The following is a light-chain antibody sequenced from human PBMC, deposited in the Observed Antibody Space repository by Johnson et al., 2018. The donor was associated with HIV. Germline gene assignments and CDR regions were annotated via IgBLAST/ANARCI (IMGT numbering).Light chain of an antibody. CDR1: SSTIGSNY. Sequence: QSVLTQPPSVSAAPGQKVTISCSGSSSTIGSNYVSWYQLLPGTPPKLLIFKNNERPSGIPDRFSGSKSGTSATLGITGLQTGDEADYYCGTWDSSLSASYVFGTGTKVTVL. J-gene: IGLJ1*01. CDR3: GTWDSSLSASYV. V-gene: IGLV1-51*02. CDR2: KNN.